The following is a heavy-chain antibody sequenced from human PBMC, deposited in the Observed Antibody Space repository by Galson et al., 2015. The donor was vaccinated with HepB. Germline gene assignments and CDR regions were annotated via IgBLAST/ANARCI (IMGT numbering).Heavy chain of an antibody. Sequence: SLRLSCAASGFTVSSNYMTWVRQAPGKGLEWVSIIYSGGNTYYADSVKGRFTISRDKSKNTLYLQMNSLRAEDTALYYCAVVVGAIFDFWGQGTLVTVSS. CDR1: GFTVSSNY. V-gene: IGHV3-53*01. CDR2: IYSGGNT. J-gene: IGHJ4*02. D-gene: IGHD2-15*01. CDR3: AVVVGAIFDF.